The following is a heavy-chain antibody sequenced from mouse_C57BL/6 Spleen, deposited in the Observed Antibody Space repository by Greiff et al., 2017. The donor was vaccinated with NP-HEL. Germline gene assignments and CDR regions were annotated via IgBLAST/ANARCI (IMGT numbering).Heavy chain of an antibody. CDR3: ARIKLGVFDY. Sequence: QVQLQQPGAELVKPGASVKLSCKASGYTFTSYWMHWVKQRPGQGLEWIGMIHPNSGSTNYNEKFKGKATLTADKSSSTAYMELRSLTSEDSAVYFCARIKLGVFDYWGQGTTLTVSS. D-gene: IGHD4-1*01. CDR1: GYTFTSYW. J-gene: IGHJ2*01. CDR2: IHPNSGST. V-gene: IGHV1-64*01.